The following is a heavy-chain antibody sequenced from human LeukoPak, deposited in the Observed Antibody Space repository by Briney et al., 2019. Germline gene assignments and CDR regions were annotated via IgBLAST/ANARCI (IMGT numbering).Heavy chain of an antibody. CDR1: GFSFSIYS. V-gene: IGHV3-21*01. CDR2: ISSRSGYI. D-gene: IGHD3-22*01. Sequence: GGSLRLSCAASGFSFSIYSMSWVRQAPGKGLEWVSSISSRSGYIYYAGPVKGRFTISRDNAKNSLYLQVNSLRAEDTAVYYCARSHYDSSGYPDYWGQGTLVTVSS. CDR3: ARSHYDSSGYPDY. J-gene: IGHJ4*02.